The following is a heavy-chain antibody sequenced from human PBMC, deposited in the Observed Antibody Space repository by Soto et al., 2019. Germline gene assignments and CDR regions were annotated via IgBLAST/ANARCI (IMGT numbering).Heavy chain of an antibody. Sequence: GASVKVSCKASGYSFTDYYLHWVRQAPGQGLQWMGWINPKSGGTNYAHNFRGRVTMTSDTSITTAYMELRRLRSDDTAVYFCAREFVVKTLLNPGSLHFDNWGLGSLVTVSS. CDR3: AREFVVKTLLNPGSLHFDN. CDR1: GYSFTDYY. D-gene: IGHD2-21*01. V-gene: IGHV1-2*02. CDR2: INPKSGGT. J-gene: IGHJ4*02.